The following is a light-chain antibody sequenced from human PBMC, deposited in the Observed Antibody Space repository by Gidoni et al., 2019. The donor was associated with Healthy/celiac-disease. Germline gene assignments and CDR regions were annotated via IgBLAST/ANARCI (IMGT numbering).Light chain of an antibody. V-gene: IGKV3-15*01. Sequence: EIVMTQSPATRTVSPGERATLSCRASQSVSSNLAWYQQKPGQAPRLLIYGASTRATCIPARFSGSLSGTEFTLTILILQSEDFAVYYCPPYNNWPPQLTFGGGTKVEIQ. J-gene: IGKJ4*01. CDR2: GAS. CDR1: QSVSSN. CDR3: PPYNNWPPQLT.